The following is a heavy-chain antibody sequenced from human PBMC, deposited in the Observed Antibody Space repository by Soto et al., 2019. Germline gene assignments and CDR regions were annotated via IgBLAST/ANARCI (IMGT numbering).Heavy chain of an antibody. J-gene: IGHJ4*02. CDR3: ARGGVSPRTFDY. V-gene: IGHV5-51*01. CDR2: IYPSDSYS. D-gene: IGHD3-3*01. Sequence: PGQSLKISFKRSGYNFAGYWMAWVRQMPGKGLEVMGIIYPSDSYSRYRPSFQGQVTISADKSISSAYLQWSSLRASDTAMYYCARGGVSPRTFDYWGQGTPVTVSS. CDR1: GYNFAGYW.